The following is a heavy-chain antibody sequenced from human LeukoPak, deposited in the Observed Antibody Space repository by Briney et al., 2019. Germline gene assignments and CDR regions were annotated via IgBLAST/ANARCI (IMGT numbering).Heavy chain of an antibody. CDR1: GFTFSSYA. CDR2: IIDSGDIT. V-gene: IGHV3-23*01. D-gene: IGHD3-16*01. J-gene: IGHJ6*03. CDR3: AKLGGQEVYNYYVGV. Sequence: GGSLRLSCEASGFTFSSYAMSWVRQAPGKGLEWVSGIIDSGDITYYANSVKGRFTISRDNCKNTLYLQMNRLRAEDTAVYYCAKLGGQEVYNYYVGVWGKGTTVAVSS.